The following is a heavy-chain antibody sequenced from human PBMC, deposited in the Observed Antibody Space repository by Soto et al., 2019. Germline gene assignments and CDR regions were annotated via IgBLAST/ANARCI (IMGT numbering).Heavy chain of an antibody. CDR1: GGSISSYY. CDR3: ARQRLLPNYYYGMDV. J-gene: IGHJ6*02. Sequence: SETLSLTCTVSGGSISSYYWSWIRQPPGKGLEWIGYIYYSGSTNYNPSLKSRVTISVDTSKNQFSLKLSSVTAADTAVYYCARQRLLPNYYYGMDVWGQGTTVTVSS. CDR2: IYYSGST. V-gene: IGHV4-59*01. D-gene: IGHD2-15*01.